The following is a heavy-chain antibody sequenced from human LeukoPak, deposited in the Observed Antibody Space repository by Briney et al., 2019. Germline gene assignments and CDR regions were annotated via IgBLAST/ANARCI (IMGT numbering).Heavy chain of an antibody. CDR1: GGSISSFH. CDR2: IYYSGSI. Sequence: SETLSLTCIVSGGSISSFHWSWFRQPPGMGLEWIGYIYYSGSINYNPSLKSRVSMSVDTSKNQFSLRLSSVTAADTAVYYCARQSLGPNWFDPWGQGTLVTVSS. V-gene: IGHV4-59*08. J-gene: IGHJ5*02. CDR3: ARQSLGPNWFDP.